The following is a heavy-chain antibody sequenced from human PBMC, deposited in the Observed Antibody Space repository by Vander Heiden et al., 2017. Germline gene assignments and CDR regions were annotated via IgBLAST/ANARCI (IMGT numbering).Heavy chain of an antibody. CDR1: AGTFSGSA. CDR2: ISPIFGTA. Sequence: QVQLVQSGAEVKKPGSSVTVSCKASAGTFSGSAISWVPPAPGQGLDGRGGISPIFGTANYAQKFQGRVTITADKSTSTAYMELSSMRSEDTAVYDCARGPGKHGRDSYGYQDYWGQGTLVTVSS. CDR3: ARGPGKHGRDSYGYQDY. J-gene: IGHJ4*02. D-gene: IGHD5-18*01. V-gene: IGHV1-69*06.